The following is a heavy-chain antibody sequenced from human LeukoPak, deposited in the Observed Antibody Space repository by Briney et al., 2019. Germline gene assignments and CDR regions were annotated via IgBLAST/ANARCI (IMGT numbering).Heavy chain of an antibody. CDR3: ARSMVRGVMGTDY. J-gene: IGHJ4*02. CDR1: GVSISSYY. D-gene: IGHD3-10*01. Sequence: SETLSLTCTGSGVSISSYYWSWIRQPAGKGLEWIGRIYTSGSTNYNPSLKSRVTISVDTSKNQFSLKLSSVTAADTAVYYCARSMVRGVMGTDYWGQGTLVTVSS. CDR2: IYTSGST. V-gene: IGHV4-4*07.